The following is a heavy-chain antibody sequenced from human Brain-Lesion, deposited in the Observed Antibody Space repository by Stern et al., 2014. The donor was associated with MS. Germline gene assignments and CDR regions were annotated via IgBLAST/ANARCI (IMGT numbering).Heavy chain of an antibody. J-gene: IGHJ4*02. V-gene: IGHV1-24*01. D-gene: IGHD1-26*01. CDR1: GYTLTELS. Sequence: QVQLVDSGAEVKKPGASVKVSCKVSGYTLTELSMHWVRQAPSKGLEWMGGFDPEDGETIYAQKFQGSVTMTADTSIDTAYMVLSTLRSEDTAVYYCATLSPGAGGNYYRHFDYWGQGTLVTVSS. CDR3: ATLSPGAGGNYYRHFDY. CDR2: FDPEDGET.